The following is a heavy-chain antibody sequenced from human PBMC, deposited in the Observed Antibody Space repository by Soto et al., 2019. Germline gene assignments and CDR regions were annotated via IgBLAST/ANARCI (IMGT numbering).Heavy chain of an antibody. Sequence: SVKVSCKASGGTFSSYAISWVRQAPGQGLEWMGGIIPIFSTANYAQKFQGRVTITADESTSTAYMELSSLRSEDTAVYYCARGGPGYCSGGTCLHNWFDPWGQGILVTVSS. CDR2: IIPIFSTA. D-gene: IGHD2-15*01. V-gene: IGHV1-69*13. J-gene: IGHJ5*02. CDR1: GGTFSSYA. CDR3: ARGGPGYCSGGTCLHNWFDP.